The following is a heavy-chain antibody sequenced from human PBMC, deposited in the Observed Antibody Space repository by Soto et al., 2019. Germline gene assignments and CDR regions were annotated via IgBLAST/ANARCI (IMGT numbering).Heavy chain of an antibody. CDR1: GYSFTSYW. Sequence: PGESLKISCKGSGYSFTSYWISWVRQMPGKGLEWMGRIDPSDSYTNYSPSFQGHVTISADKSISTAYLQWSSLKASGTAMYYCARHIRDSSGYYYYYYGMDVWGQGTTVTVSS. D-gene: IGHD3-22*01. CDR3: ARHIRDSSGYYYYYYGMDV. CDR2: IDPSDSYT. J-gene: IGHJ6*02. V-gene: IGHV5-10-1*01.